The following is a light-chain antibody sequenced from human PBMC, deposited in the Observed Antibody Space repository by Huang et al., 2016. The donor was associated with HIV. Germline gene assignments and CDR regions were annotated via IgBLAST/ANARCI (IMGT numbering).Light chain of an antibody. CDR1: QDISKY. V-gene: IGKV1-33*01. J-gene: IGKJ4*01. CDR2: DAS. Sequence: DIQMTQSPSSLSASVGDRVTITCQASQDISKYLSCYQQKRGKAPNLLIYDASNLAAGVPSRFSGGGSGTDFTLTISSLQPEDFATYYCQQYDNLPLTFGGGTKVEIK. CDR3: QQYDNLPLT.